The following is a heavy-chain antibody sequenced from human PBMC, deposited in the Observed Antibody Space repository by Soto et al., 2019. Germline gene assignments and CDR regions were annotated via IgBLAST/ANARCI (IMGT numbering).Heavy chain of an antibody. CDR3: ARRFYGSWFLGAFDI. CDR2: LNAGNGNT. J-gene: IGHJ3*02. Sequence: QVQRVQSGAEVKKPGASVKLSCKASGYTFTSYAMHWVRQAPGQRLEWMGWLNAGNGNTKYSQKFQGRVTITRDTSANTGYVKLSSMRSEDTAVYDCARRFYGSWFLGAFDIWGQGIMVTVSS. D-gene: IGHD3-9*01. V-gene: IGHV1-3*01. CDR1: GYTFTSYA.